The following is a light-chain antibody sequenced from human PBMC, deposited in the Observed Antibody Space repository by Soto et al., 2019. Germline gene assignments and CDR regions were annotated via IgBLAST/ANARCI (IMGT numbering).Light chain of an antibody. CDR1: RSDVGGYNF. CDR3: GSYTRSSTYV. V-gene: IGLV2-14*01. CDR2: EVT. J-gene: IGLJ1*01. Sequence: SALTQPASVSGSPGQSITVSCTGTRSDVGGYNFVSWYQQHPGKAPKLLIFEVTNRPSGVSDRFSGSKSGNTASLTISGLQAEDEADYYCGSYTRSSTYVFGSGTKVTVL.